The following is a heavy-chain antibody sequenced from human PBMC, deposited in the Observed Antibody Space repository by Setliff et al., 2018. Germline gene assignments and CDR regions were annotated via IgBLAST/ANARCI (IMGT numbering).Heavy chain of an antibody. CDR3: ARSAGYSSSWYNYYYGMDV. V-gene: IGHV4-38-2*01. CDR1: GYSISSGYY. D-gene: IGHD6-13*01. J-gene: IGHJ6*02. CDR2: IYHSGST. Sequence: LSLTCAVSGYSISSGYYWGWIRQPPGKGLEWIGSIYHSGSTYYNPSLESRVTISVDTSKNQFSLKLSSVTAADTAVYYCARSAGYSSSWYNYYYGMDVWGQGTTVTVSS.